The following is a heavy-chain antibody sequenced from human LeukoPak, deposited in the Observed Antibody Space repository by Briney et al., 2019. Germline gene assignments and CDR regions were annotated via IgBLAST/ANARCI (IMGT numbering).Heavy chain of an antibody. CDR2: IYYSGST. CDR3: ARHGAMTGNFQH. D-gene: IGHD3-9*01. Sequence: PSETLSLTCTVSGRSISSGSYYWGWIRQPPGRGLEWIGSIYYSGSTYYNPSLKSRVTISVDTSNNQFSLKLSSVTAADMAVYYCARHGAMTGNFQHWGQGTLFTVSS. CDR1: GRSISSGSYY. J-gene: IGHJ1*01. V-gene: IGHV4-39*01.